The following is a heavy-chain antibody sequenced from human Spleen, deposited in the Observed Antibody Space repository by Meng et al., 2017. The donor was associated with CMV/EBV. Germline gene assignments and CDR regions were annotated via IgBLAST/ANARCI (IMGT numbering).Heavy chain of an antibody. CDR3: ARGGYCSPTSCPRGGWFDP. J-gene: IGHJ5*02. CDR1: HYYISNGYY. CDR2: IYHSGST. V-gene: IGHV4-38-2*02. Sequence: SETLSLSCTVSHYYISNGYYWGWIRQPPGKGLEWIGSIYHSGSTYHNPSLKSRVTISVDTSKNQFSLKLSSVTAADTAMYFCARGGYCSPTSCPRGGWFDPWGQGTLVTVSS. D-gene: IGHD2-2*01.